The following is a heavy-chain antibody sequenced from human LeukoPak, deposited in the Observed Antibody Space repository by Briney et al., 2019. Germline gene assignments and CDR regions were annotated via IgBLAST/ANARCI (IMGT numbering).Heavy chain of an antibody. J-gene: IGHJ5*02. CDR3: AGCIAVAGTRLNWFDP. D-gene: IGHD6-19*01. Sequence: SETLSLTCTVSGGPISSSSYYWGWIRQPPGKGLEWIGSIYYSGSTYYNPSLKSRVTISVDTSKNQFSLKLSSVTAADTAVYYCAGCIAVAGTRLNWFDPWGQGTLVTVSS. V-gene: IGHV4-39*01. CDR2: IYYSGST. CDR1: GGPISSSSYY.